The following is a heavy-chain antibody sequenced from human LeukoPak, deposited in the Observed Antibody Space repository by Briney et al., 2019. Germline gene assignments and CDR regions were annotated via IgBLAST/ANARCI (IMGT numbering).Heavy chain of an antibody. V-gene: IGHV4-34*01. CDR1: GGSFSGYY. D-gene: IGHD3-10*01. CDR2: INHSGST. Sequence: SETVSLTCAVYGGSFSGYYWSWIRQPPGKGLEWIGEINHSGSTNYNPSLKSRVTISVDTSKNQFSLKLSSVTAADTAVYYCARRPGYYYGSGSYQRSFDYWGQGTLVTVSS. J-gene: IGHJ4*02. CDR3: ARRPGYYYGSGSYQRSFDY.